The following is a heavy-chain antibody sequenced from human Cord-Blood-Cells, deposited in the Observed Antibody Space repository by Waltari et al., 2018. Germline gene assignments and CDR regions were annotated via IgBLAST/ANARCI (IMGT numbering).Heavy chain of an antibody. D-gene: IGHD3-10*01. CDR1: GYSISSGYY. CDR3: ARVGGFGSGSYYFDY. CDR2: IYHSGST. J-gene: IGHJ4*02. Sequence: QVQLQESGPGLVKPSETLSLTCTVSGYSISSGYYWGWIRQPPGKGLEWIGSIYHSGSTNDNPSVKGRVTISVDTSKNQFSRKLSSVTAADTAVYYCARVGGFGSGSYYFDYWGQGTLVTVSS. V-gene: IGHV4-38-2*02.